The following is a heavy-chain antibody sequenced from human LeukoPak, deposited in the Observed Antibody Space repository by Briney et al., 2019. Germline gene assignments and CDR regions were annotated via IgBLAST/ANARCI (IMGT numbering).Heavy chain of an antibody. J-gene: IGHJ4*02. CDR1: GFTFSSYS. D-gene: IGHD1-14*01. CDR2: ISSSSYI. Sequence: GGSLRLSCAASGFTFSSYSMNWVRQAPGKGLEWVSSISSSSYIYYADSVKGRFTISRDNAKNSLYLQMNSLRAEDTAVYYCARSRDHPSRAGYDYWGQGTLVTVSS. V-gene: IGHV3-21*01. CDR3: ARSRDHPSRAGYDY.